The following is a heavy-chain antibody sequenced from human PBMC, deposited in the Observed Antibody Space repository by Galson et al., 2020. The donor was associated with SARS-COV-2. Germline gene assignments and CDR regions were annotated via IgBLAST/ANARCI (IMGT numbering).Heavy chain of an antibody. D-gene: IGHD5-18*01. CDR1: GFRVRRTY. V-gene: IGHV3-53*05. J-gene: IGHJ4*02. Sequence: METGGSLRLSCAPSGFRVRRTYMSWVRQAPGKGLEWVSVIFSSGSTKYADSVWGRFTISRDTSKNMVSLQMNSLRNEDTAVYYCVRDDGTAPYDYWGPGTLVTVSS. CDR2: IFSSGST. CDR3: VRDDGTAPYDY.